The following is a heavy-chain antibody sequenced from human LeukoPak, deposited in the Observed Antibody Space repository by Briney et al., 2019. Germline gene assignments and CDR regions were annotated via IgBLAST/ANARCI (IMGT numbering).Heavy chain of an antibody. J-gene: IGHJ6*03. D-gene: IGHD6-6*01. V-gene: IGHV4-34*01. CDR3: ARDFSSSSTVYYYYYMDV. CDR2: INHSGST. Sequence: PSETLSLTCAVYGGSLSGYYWSWIRQPPGKGLEWIGEINHSGSTNYNPSLKSRVTISVDTSKNQFSLKLSSVTAADTAIYYCARDFSSSSTVYYYYYMDVWGKGTTVTVSS. CDR1: GGSLSGYY.